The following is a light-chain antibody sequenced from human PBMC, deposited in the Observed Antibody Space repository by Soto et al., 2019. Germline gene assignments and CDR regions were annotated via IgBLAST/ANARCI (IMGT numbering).Light chain of an antibody. Sequence: DIQMTQSPSTLSGSGGDRVTITCRASQTISSWLAWYQQKPGKAPKLLIYKASTLKSVVPSRFSGSGSGTDFTLTISSLQPDEFATYYCQHYNSYSEAFGQGTKVELK. CDR1: QTISSW. J-gene: IGKJ1*01. CDR3: QHYNSYSEA. CDR2: KAS. V-gene: IGKV1-5*03.